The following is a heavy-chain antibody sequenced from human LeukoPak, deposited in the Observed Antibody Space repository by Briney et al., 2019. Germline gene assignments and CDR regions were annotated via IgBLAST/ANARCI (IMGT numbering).Heavy chain of an antibody. CDR1: GGSTSSSSYY. D-gene: IGHD6-13*01. CDR3: ARPFYGIAAAGKGSWFDP. V-gene: IGHV4-39*07. Sequence: SETLSLTCTVSGGSTSSSSYYWGWIRQPPGKGLEWIGSIYYSGSTYYNPSLKSRVTISVDTSKNQFSLKLSSVTAADTAVYYCARPFYGIAAAGKGSWFDPWGQGTLVTVSS. CDR2: IYYSGST. J-gene: IGHJ5*02.